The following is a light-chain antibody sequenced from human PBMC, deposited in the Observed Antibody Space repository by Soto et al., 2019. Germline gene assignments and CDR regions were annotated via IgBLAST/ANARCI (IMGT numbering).Light chain of an antibody. Sequence: QSALTQPASVSGSPGQSITISCTGTSSDIGNYDFVSWYQQVPGTAPKAMIYEVSSRPSGVPDRFSGSKSGASASLAITGLQAEDEADYYCQSYDSRLSGSVFGTGTKLTVL. V-gene: IGLV2-14*01. J-gene: IGLJ1*01. CDR2: EVS. CDR3: QSYDSRLSGSV. CDR1: SSDIGNYDF.